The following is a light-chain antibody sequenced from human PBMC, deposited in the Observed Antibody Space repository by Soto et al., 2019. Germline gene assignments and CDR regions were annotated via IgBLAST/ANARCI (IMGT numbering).Light chain of an antibody. CDR2: RAS. J-gene: IGKJ1*01. CDR3: QQYGITPRT. CDR1: QSVTSNY. Sequence: VMKPAPDTLPWPPGQPRSLSLTASQSVTSNYIAWYQQKPGQAPRLLIYRASTRDSGIPDRFSGGGSGTDFTLTISSLEPEDFAVYYCQQYGITPRTFGQGSNV. V-gene: IGKV3-20*01.